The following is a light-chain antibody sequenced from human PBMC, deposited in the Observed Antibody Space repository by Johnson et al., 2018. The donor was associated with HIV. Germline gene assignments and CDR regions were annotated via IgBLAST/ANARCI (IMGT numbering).Light chain of an antibody. Sequence: QSVLTQPPSVSAAPGQKVTISCSGSGSNIGNNYVSWYQQLPGTAPKLLIYDNNKRPSGIPDRFSGSKSGTSATLGITGLQTGDEADYYCGTWDSGLGAHYVFGTGTKVTVL. V-gene: IGLV1-51*01. CDR1: GSNIGNNY. J-gene: IGLJ1*01. CDR2: DNN. CDR3: GTWDSGLGAHYV.